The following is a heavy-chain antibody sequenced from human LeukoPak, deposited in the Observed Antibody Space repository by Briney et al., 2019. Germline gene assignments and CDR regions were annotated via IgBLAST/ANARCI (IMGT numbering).Heavy chain of an antibody. Sequence: GGSLRLSCAASGFTFSSYSMNWVRQAPGKGLEWVAVISYDGSNKYYADSVKGRFTISRDNSKNTLYLQMNSLRAEDTAVYYCARDSYYSNPPTTLGDDYWGQGTLVTVSS. D-gene: IGHD4-11*01. V-gene: IGHV3-30*03. CDR1: GFTFSSYS. CDR2: ISYDGSNK. CDR3: ARDSYYSNPPTTLGDDY. J-gene: IGHJ4*02.